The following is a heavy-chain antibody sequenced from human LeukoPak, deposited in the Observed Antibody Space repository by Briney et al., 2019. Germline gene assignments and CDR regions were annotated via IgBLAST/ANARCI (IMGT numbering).Heavy chain of an antibody. D-gene: IGHD3-22*01. V-gene: IGHV3-23*01. CDR2: IDGGGGRT. J-gene: IGHJ4*02. Sequence: GSLRLSCTASGFAFSSYAMSWARQAPGVGLEWVSAIDGGGGRTWHADSVRGRFTISRDNSKNTLFMQMNSLRAEDTAVYYCAKDFYDSSGSRYDYWGQGTLVTVSS. CDR1: GFAFSSYA. CDR3: AKDFYDSSGSRYDY.